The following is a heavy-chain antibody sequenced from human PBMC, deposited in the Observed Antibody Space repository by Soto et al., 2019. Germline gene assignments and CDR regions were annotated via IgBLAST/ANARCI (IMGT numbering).Heavy chain of an antibody. CDR1: GFTFSGSA. V-gene: IGHV3-73*01. CDR2: IRSKANSYAT. D-gene: IGHD2-21*02. CDR3: TRPRGGDYDPNYYMDV. J-gene: IGHJ6*03. Sequence: GGSLRLSCASSGFTFSGSAMHLVRQASGKGLEWVGRIRSKANSYATAYAASVKGRFTISRDDSKNTAYLQMNSLKTEDTAVYYCTRPRGGDYDPNYYMDVWGKGTTVTVSS.